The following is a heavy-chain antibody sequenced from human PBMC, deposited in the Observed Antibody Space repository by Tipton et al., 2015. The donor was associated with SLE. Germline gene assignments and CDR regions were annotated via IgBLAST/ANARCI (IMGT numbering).Heavy chain of an antibody. D-gene: IGHD3-22*01. Sequence: FLRLSCAASGFTFSDYYMSWIRQAPGKGLEWVSYISSSSSYTNYADSVKGRFTISRDNAKNTLYLQMNSLRAEDTAVYYCARESRRHYYDSSGPKSAFDIWGQGTMVTVSS. J-gene: IGHJ3*02. CDR3: ARESRRHYYDSSGPKSAFDI. CDR1: GFTFSDYY. CDR2: ISSSSSYT. V-gene: IGHV3-11*05.